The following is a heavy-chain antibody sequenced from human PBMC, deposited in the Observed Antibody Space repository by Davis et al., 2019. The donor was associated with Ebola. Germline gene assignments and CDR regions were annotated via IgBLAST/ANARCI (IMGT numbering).Heavy chain of an antibody. J-gene: IGHJ4*02. V-gene: IGHV4-34*01. CDR1: GGSFSGYY. D-gene: IGHD4-17*01. CDR3: AHGDYGAGY. Sequence: MPGGSLRLSCAVYGGSFSGYYWSWIRQPPGKGLEWIGEINHSGSTNYNPSLKSRVTISVDTSKNQFSLKLSSVTAADTAVYYCAHGDYGAGYWGQGTLVTVSS. CDR2: INHSGST.